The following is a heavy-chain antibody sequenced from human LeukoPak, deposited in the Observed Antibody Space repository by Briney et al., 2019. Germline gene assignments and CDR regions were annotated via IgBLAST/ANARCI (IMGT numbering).Heavy chain of an antibody. D-gene: IGHD5-12*01. Sequence: PSETLSLTCTVSGGSISSYYWSWIRQPPGKGLEWIGYIYYSGSTNYNPSLKSRVTISVDTSKSQFSLKLSSVTAADTAVYYCARVVATITSWFDPWGQGTLVTVSS. CDR2: IYYSGST. V-gene: IGHV4-59*08. CDR3: ARVVATITSWFDP. CDR1: GGSISSYY. J-gene: IGHJ5*02.